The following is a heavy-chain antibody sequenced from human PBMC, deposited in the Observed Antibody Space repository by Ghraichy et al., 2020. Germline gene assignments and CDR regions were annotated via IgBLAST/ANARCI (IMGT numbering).Heavy chain of an antibody. D-gene: IGHD6-6*01. CDR2: INHSGST. CDR1: GGSFSGYY. V-gene: IGHV4-34*01. Sequence: SETLSLTCAVYGGSFSGYYWSWIRQPPGKGLEWIGEINHSGSTNYNPSLKSRVTISVDTSKNQFSLKLSSVTAADTAVYYCARVRAARRGGWFDPWGQGTLVTVSS. CDR3: ARVRAARRGGWFDP. J-gene: IGHJ5*02.